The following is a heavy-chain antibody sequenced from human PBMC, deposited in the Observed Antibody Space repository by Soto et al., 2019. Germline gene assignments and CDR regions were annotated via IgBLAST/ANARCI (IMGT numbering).Heavy chain of an antibody. J-gene: IGHJ4*02. CDR2: FDPEDGET. CDR1: GYTLTELS. Sequence: ASVKVSCTVSGYTLTELSMHWVRQAPGKGLEWMGGFDPEDGETIYAQKFQGRVTMTEDTSTDTAYMELSSLRSEDTAVYYCATALPQLLTLDYWGQGTLVTVSS. D-gene: IGHD3-10*01. V-gene: IGHV1-24*01. CDR3: ATALPQLLTLDY.